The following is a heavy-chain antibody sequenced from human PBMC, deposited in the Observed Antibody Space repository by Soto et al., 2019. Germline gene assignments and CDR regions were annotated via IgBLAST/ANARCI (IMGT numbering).Heavy chain of an antibody. Sequence: SETLSLTCAVYGGSFSGYYWSWIRQPPGKGLEWIGEINHSGSTNYNPSLKSRVTISVDTSKNQFSLKLSSVTAADTAVYYCARGFLPGNHPYYDFWSGHHPHWFDPWGQGTLVTVSS. D-gene: IGHD3-3*01. CDR1: GGSFSGYY. J-gene: IGHJ5*02. CDR3: ARGFLPGNHPYYDFWSGHHPHWFDP. CDR2: INHSGST. V-gene: IGHV4-34*01.